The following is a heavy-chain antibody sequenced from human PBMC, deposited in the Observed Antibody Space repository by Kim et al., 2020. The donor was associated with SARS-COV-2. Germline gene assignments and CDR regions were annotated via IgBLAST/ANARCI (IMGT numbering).Heavy chain of an antibody. CDR1: GYTFSTYW. J-gene: IGHJ4*02. CDR3: ARDRRLFD. CDR2: INQDGSEK. Sequence: GGSLRLSCAASGYTFSTYWMSWVRQAPGKGLEGVANINQDGSEKNYVDSVKGRFTISRDNAKNSLYVQMNSLRAEDTAVYYCARDRRLFDWGQGTLVTVSS. D-gene: IGHD6-25*01. V-gene: IGHV3-7*03.